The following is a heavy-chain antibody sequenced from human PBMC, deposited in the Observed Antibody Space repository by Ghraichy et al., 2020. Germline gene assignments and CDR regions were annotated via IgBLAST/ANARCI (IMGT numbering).Heavy chain of an antibody. CDR3: AHRRFTWLAHDFFNL. D-gene: IGHD3/OR15-3a*01. CDR2: IYWNDEK. Sequence: SGPTLVKPTQTLTLTCSFSGFSLTTDGVGVGWIRQPPGKALEWLGVIYWNDEKRYNPSLESRLTISKDTSENQVVLKMTDMAPVDAGTYYCAHRRFTWLAHDFFNLWGQGTLVAVSS. CDR1: GFSLTTDGVG. V-gene: IGHV2-5*01. J-gene: IGHJ3*01.